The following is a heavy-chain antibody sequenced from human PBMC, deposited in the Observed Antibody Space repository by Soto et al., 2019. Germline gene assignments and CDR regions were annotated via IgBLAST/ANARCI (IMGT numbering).Heavy chain of an antibody. J-gene: IGHJ4*02. CDR3: AREGPNYYDILTGYYLH. CDR2: ISYDGSNK. V-gene: IGHV3-30-3*01. CDR1: GFTFSSYA. D-gene: IGHD3-9*01. Sequence: GGSLRLSCAASGFTFSSYAMLWVRQAPGKGLEWVAVISYDGSNKYYADSVKGRFTISRDNSKNTLYLQMNSLRAEDTAVYYCAREGPNYYDILTGYYLHWGQGTLVTVSS.